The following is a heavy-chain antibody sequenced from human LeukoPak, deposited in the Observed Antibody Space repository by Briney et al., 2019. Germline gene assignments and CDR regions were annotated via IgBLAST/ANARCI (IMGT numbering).Heavy chain of an antibody. CDR2: INPSGGST. CDR1: GYTFTSYY. CDR3: ARDFGSGGSSLLFDP. Sequence: ASVKVSCKASGYTFTSYYMHWVRQAPGQGLEWMGIINPSGGSTSYAQKFQGRVTMTRDTSTSTVYMELSSLRSEDTAVCYCARDFGSGGSSLLFDPWGQGTLVTVSS. D-gene: IGHD2-15*01. J-gene: IGHJ5*02. V-gene: IGHV1-46*01.